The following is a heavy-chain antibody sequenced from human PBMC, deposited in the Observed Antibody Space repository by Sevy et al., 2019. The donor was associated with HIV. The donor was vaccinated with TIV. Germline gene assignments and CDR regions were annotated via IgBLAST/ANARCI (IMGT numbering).Heavy chain of an antibody. Sequence: GGSLRLSCTASGFTFDDYAMHWVRQAPGKGLEWVAGIRWNGDAIGYADSLKGRFTISRDNTKNSLYLLMNNLTSEDTTFYFCGKIYSSGSFFFDHWGQGTLVTVSS. CDR2: IRWNGDAI. CDR3: GKIYSSGSFFFDH. J-gene: IGHJ4*02. V-gene: IGHV3-9*01. D-gene: IGHD6-19*01. CDR1: GFTFDDYA.